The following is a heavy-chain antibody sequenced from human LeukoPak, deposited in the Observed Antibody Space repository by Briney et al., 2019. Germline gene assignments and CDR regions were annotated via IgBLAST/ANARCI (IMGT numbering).Heavy chain of an antibody. Sequence: GGSLRLSCVASGFTFTRYSMNWVRQAPGKGLEWVSSISSSSDYIYYADSVKGRFTISTDNAKNSVYLQMNSLRDEDTAVYYCARDRAYAFDNWGQGTMVTVSS. CDR3: ARDRAYAFDN. D-gene: IGHD3-10*01. V-gene: IGHV3-21*01. J-gene: IGHJ3*02. CDR2: ISSSSDYI. CDR1: GFTFTRYS.